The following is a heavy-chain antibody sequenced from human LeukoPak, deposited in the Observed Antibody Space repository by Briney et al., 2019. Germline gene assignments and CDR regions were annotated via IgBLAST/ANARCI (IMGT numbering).Heavy chain of an antibody. CDR1: GFTFSNYW. V-gene: IGHV3-74*01. Sequence: GGSLRLSCAASGFTFSNYWMHWVRQVPGKGLVWVSRINTDGSIRNYADSEKGRFTISRDNAKNTLYLQMHSLRAEDTAVYYCASEYSGYGLVGRVFDYWGQGTLVTVSS. CDR2: INTDGSIR. CDR3: ASEYSGYGLVGRVFDY. D-gene: IGHD5-12*01. J-gene: IGHJ4*02.